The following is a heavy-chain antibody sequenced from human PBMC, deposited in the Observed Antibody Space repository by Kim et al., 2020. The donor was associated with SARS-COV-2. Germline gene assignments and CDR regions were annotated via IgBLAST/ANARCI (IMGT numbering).Heavy chain of an antibody. V-gene: IGHV1-18*04. CDR1: GYTFTSYG. CDR3: AREPASKTYYYYYGMDV. D-gene: IGHD2-2*01. Sequence: ASVKVSCKASGYTFTSYGISWVRQAPGQGLEWMGWISAYNGNTNYAQKLQGRVTMTTDTSTSTAYMELRSLRSDDTAVYYCAREPASKTYYYYYGMDVWGQGTTVTVSS. J-gene: IGHJ6*02. CDR2: ISAYNGNT.